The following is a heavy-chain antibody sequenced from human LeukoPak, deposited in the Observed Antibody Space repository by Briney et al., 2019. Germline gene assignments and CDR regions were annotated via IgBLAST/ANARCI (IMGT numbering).Heavy chain of an antibody. D-gene: IGHD6-19*01. J-gene: IGHJ6*02. CDR1: GYTFTSYG. CDR3: ARDHSSGWYLQYYYGMDV. Sequence: ASVKVSCKASGYTFTSYGISWVRQAPGQGLEWMGWISAYNGNTNYGQKLQGRVTMTTDTSTSTAYMELRSLRSDDTAVYYCARDHSSGWYLQYYYGMDVWGQGTTVTVSS. V-gene: IGHV1-18*01. CDR2: ISAYNGNT.